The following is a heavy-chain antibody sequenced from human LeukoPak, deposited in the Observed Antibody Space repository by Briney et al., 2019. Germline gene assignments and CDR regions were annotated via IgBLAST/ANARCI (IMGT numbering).Heavy chain of an antibody. V-gene: IGHV1-69-2*01. CDR3: ATARYSSGWAFDY. CDR2: VDPEDGET. D-gene: IGHD6-19*01. J-gene: IGHJ4*02. CDR1: GYTFTVYY. Sequence: ASVKVSCXVSGYTFTVYYMHWVQQALGKGLEWMGLVDPEDGETIYAEKFQGRVTITADTSTDTAYMELSSLRSEDTAVYYCATARYSSGWAFDYWGQGTLVTVSS.